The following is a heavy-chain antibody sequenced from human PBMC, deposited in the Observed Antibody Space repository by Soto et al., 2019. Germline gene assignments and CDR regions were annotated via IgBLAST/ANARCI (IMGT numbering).Heavy chain of an antibody. V-gene: IGHV3-30*18. Sequence: QVQLVESGGGVVQPGRSLRLSCAASGFTFSSNGMHWVRQAPGKGLEWVAVMSNDGSHTSYADSAKGRFTISRDNSKNTLYLQMNSLRAEDSGIYYCTKGCSSSSNCYIIDXW. CDR1: GFTFSSNG. D-gene: IGHD2-15*01. CDR2: MSNDGSHT. CDR3: TKGCSSSSNCYIIDX. J-gene: IGHJ4*01.